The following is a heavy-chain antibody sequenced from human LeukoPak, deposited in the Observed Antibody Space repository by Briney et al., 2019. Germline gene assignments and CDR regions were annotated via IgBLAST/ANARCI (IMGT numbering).Heavy chain of an antibody. CDR1: GYTFTSYG. CDR3: ARVRGSTSRHYDY. CDR2: MNPNSGNT. D-gene: IGHD2-2*01. V-gene: IGHV1-8*02. J-gene: IGHJ4*02. Sequence: EASVKVSCKASGYTFTSYGIRWVRQAPGQGLEWMGWMNPNSGNTGYAQKFQGRVTMTRNTSISTAYMELSSLRSEDTAVYYCARVRGSTSRHYDYWGQGTLVTVSS.